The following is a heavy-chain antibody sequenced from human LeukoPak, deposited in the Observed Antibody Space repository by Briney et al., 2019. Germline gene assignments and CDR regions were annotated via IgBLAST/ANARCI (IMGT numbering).Heavy chain of an antibody. CDR3: ARLHSGNSEAAIDY. V-gene: IGHV4-59*08. J-gene: IGHJ4*02. CDR2: IYYSGST. Sequence: PSETLSLTCTVSGGSISSYYWSWIRQPPGKGLEWIGYIYYSGSTNYNPSLKSRVTISVDTSKNQFSLKLSSVTAADTAVYYCARLHSGNSEAAIDYWGQGTLVTASS. CDR1: GGSISSYY. D-gene: IGHD2-21*02.